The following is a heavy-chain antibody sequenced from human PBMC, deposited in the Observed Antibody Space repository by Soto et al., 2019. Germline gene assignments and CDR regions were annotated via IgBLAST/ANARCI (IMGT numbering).Heavy chain of an antibody. CDR3: AINEGRDVSTFDY. D-gene: IGHD3-10*02. Sequence: QVQLVQSGAEVKTPGSSVKVSCKASGGIFTRYDIRWVRQAHGQGLEWMVAIIPIFGTANYAQKLQGRVTITADATTSTAYMELSSLRSEDTAMYYCAINEGRDVSTFDYWGQGTLVTVSS. J-gene: IGHJ4*02. CDR2: IIPIFGTA. V-gene: IGHV1-69*01. CDR1: GGIFTRYD.